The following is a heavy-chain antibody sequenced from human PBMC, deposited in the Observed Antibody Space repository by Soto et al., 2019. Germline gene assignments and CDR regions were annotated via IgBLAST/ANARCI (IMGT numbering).Heavy chain of an antibody. CDR1: GYSFTSYW. J-gene: IGHJ3*02. D-gene: IGHD4-17*01. CDR3: ARLLPGGLRNSHTGAFDI. CDR2: IYPGDSDT. V-gene: IGHV5-51*01. Sequence: GESLKISCKGSGYSFTSYWIGWVRQMPGKGLEWMGIIYPGDSDTRYSPSFQGQVTISADKSISTAYLQWSSLKASDTAMYYCARLLPGGLRNSHTGAFDIWGQGTMVTVSS.